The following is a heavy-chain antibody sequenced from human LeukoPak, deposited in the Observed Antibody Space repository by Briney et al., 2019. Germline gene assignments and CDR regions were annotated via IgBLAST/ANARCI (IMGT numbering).Heavy chain of an antibody. V-gene: IGHV3-30*18. D-gene: IGHD3-22*01. J-gene: IGHJ6*02. CDR2: ISYDGNSE. Sequence: GGSLRLSCIASGFTFSNYNINWVRQAPGKGLEWVALISYDGNSEYYADSVKGRSTISRDNSKNTLYLQMNSLRAEDTAVYYCAKDRTMIPPNGMDVWGQGTTVTVSS. CDR1: GFTFSNYN. CDR3: AKDRTMIPPNGMDV.